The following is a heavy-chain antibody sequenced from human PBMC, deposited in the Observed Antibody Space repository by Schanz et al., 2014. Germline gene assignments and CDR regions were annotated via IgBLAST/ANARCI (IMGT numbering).Heavy chain of an antibody. CDR3: TDGSAR. J-gene: IGHJ4*02. D-gene: IGHD3-22*01. Sequence: QVQLVESGGGVVQPGRSLRLSCAGSGFSFSDYGMHWVRQAPGRGLEWVAVISYHGSERYYADSVKGRFTISRDNSKNTLYLQMNSLKTEDTAVYYCTDGSARWGQGTLVTVSS. CDR2: ISYHGSER. CDR1: GFSFSDYG. V-gene: IGHV3-30*03.